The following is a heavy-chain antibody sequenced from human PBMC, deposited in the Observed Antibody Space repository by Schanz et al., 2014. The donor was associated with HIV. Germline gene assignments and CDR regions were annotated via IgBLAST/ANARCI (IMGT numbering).Heavy chain of an antibody. J-gene: IGHJ4*02. CDR1: GFTFSSYA. CDR2: IWYDGCNK. CDR3: ANEEVPNDY. V-gene: IGHV3-33*06. Sequence: VQLVESGGGLIQPGGSLRLSCAASGFTFSSYAMHWVRQAPGKGLEWVAVIWYDGCNKYYADSVKGRFTISRDNSKKTLYLQMNSLRVEDTAVYYCANEEVPNDYWGQGTLVTVSS.